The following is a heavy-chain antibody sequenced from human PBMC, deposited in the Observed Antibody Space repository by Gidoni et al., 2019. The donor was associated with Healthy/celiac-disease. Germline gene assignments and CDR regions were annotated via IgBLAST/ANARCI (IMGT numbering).Heavy chain of an antibody. CDR2: IYWDDDK. Sequence: QITLKESGPTLVKPTQTLTLTCTFSGFSLSTSGVGVGWIRQPPGKALEWLALIYWDDDKRYSPSLKSRLTITKDTSKNQVVLTMTNMDPVDTATYYCAHSSWASSSADAYYFDYWGQGTLVTVSS. J-gene: IGHJ4*02. V-gene: IGHV2-5*02. D-gene: IGHD6-6*01. CDR1: GFSLSTSGVG. CDR3: AHSSWASSSADAYYFDY.